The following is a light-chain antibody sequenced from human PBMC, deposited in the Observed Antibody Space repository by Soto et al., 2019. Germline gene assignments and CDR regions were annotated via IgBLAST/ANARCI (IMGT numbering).Light chain of an antibody. V-gene: IGKV3-15*01. J-gene: IGKJ2*01. CDR3: QQYNNWPPKQYT. CDR1: QSVSSN. CDR2: GAS. Sequence: EIVMTQSPATLSVSPGERATLSCRASQSVSSNLAWYQHKPGQVPRLLIYGASTRATGIPARFSASGSGTEFSLTISSLQSEDFAVYYCQQYNNWPPKQYTFGQGTKLEIK.